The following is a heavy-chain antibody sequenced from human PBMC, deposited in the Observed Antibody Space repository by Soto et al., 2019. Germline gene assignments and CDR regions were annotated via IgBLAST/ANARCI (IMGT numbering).Heavy chain of an antibody. CDR2: ISGSGGST. CDR1: GFSFDDYA. D-gene: IGHD6-13*01. V-gene: IGHV3-23*01. J-gene: IGHJ4*02. Sequence: GGSLRLSCAASGFSFDDYAMTWVRQAPGKGLEWVSAISGSGGSTYYADSVKGRFTISRDNSKNTLYLQMNSLRAEDTAVYYCAKSNIGAAADYWGQGTLVTVSS. CDR3: AKSNIGAAADY.